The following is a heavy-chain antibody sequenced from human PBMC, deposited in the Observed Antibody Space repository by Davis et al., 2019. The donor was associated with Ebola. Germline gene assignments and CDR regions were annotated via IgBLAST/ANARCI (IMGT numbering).Heavy chain of an antibody. Sequence: PGGSLRLSCAASGFSFSSYWMSWVRQAPGKGLEWVANIKQDGSEKYYVDSVEGRFTISRDNAKNSLYLQMNSLRDEDTAVYYCARGGLLRYFDWPPLSDYWGQGTLVTVSS. D-gene: IGHD3-9*01. CDR3: ARGGLLRYFDWPPLSDY. CDR1: GFSFSSYW. V-gene: IGHV3-7*01. J-gene: IGHJ4*02. CDR2: IKQDGSEK.